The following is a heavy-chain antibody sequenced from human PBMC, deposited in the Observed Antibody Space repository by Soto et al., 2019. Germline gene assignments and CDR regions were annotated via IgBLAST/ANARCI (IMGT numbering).Heavy chain of an antibody. CDR2: IYYSGST. Sequence: SETLSLTCTVSGGSISSSSYYWGWIRQPPGKGLEWIGSIYYSGSTYYNPSLKSRVTISVDTSKNQFSLKLSSVTAADTAVYYCARHFKAAAGKSPNWFDPWGQGTLVTVSS. D-gene: IGHD6-13*01. CDR1: GGSISSSSYY. J-gene: IGHJ5*02. CDR3: ARHFKAAAGKSPNWFDP. V-gene: IGHV4-39*01.